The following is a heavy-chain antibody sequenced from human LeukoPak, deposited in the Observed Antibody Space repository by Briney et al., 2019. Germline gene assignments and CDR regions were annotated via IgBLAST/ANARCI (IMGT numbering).Heavy chain of an antibody. J-gene: IGHJ4*02. D-gene: IGHD1-26*01. CDR1: GYSISSGYY. CDR2: IYHSGST. V-gene: IGHV4-38-2*01. CDR3: ATTNRIVGATYYFDY. Sequence: SETLSLTCAVSGYSISSGYYWGWIRQPPGKGLEWIGSIYHSGSTYYNPSLKSRVTISVDTSKNQFSLKLSSVTAADTAVYYCATTNRIVGATYYFDYWGQGTLVTVSS.